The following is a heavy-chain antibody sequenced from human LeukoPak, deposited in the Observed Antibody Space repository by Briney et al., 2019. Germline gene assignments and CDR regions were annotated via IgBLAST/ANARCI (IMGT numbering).Heavy chain of an antibody. CDR3: AGLVSVYP. J-gene: IGHJ4*02. CDR1: GGTFGSCA. CDR2: IIPILGIA. V-gene: IGHV1-69*04. Sequence: SVKVSCKASGGTFGSCAISWVRQAPGQGLEWMGRIIPILGIANYAQKFQGRVTITADKSTSTAYMELSSLRSEDTAVYYCAGLVSVYPWGQGTLVTVSS. D-gene: IGHD5/OR15-5a*01.